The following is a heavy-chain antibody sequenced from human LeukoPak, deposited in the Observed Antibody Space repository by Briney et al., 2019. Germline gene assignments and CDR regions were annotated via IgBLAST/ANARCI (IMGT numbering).Heavy chain of an antibody. V-gene: IGHV4-34*01. D-gene: IGHD6-19*01. CDR3: ARQRLWGSAFDM. CDR2: VNHRGST. CDR1: GGSFSGYY. J-gene: IGHJ3*02. Sequence: SETLSLTCAVYGGSFSGYYWSWIRQPPGKGLEWIGEVNHRGSTTYNPSLKSRVLKSRVTISVDTSKNQFSLRLNSVTAADTSVYYCARQRLWGSAFDMWGQGTVVTVSS.